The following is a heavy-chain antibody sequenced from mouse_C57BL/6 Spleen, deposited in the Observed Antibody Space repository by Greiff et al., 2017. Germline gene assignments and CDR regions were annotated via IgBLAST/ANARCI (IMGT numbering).Heavy chain of an antibody. CDR3: ARRGYSLDY. V-gene: IGHV1-69*01. Sequence: QVQLQQPGAELVMPGASVKLSCKASGYTFTSYWMHWVKQRPGQGLEWIGEIDPSDSYTNYTQKFKGKSTLTVDKSSSTAYMQLSSLTSEDSAVXYCARRGYSLDYWGQGTTLTVSS. CDR1: GYTFTSYW. J-gene: IGHJ2*01. D-gene: IGHD2-3*01. CDR2: IDPSDSYT.